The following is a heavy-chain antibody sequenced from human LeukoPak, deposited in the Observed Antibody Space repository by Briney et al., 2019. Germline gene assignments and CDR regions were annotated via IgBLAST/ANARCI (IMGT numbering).Heavy chain of an antibody. V-gene: IGHV3-23*01. D-gene: IGHD1-26*01. CDR2: ISGTADAT. CDR1: GFTSSAYS. J-gene: IGHJ4*02. Sequence: GGSLRLSCVASGFTSSAYSMAWARQAPGKGLEWVSLISGTADATYYADSVKGRFTISRDRSKNTLYLQMYSLRAEDTAVYYCANGGSYYIFDYWGQGALVTVSS. CDR3: ANGGSYYIFDY.